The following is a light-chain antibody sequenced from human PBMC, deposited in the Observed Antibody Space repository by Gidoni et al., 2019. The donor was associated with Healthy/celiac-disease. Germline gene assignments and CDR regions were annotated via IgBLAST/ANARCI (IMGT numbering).Light chain of an antibody. J-gene: IGKJ5*01. Sequence: EIVLPPSLGTLSLSPGERATLSCRASQSLSSSYLAWYQQKPGQAPRLLIYGASSRATGIPDRFSGSGSGTDFTLTISRLEPEDFAVYYCQQYGSSLITFGQGTRLEIK. CDR1: QSLSSSY. V-gene: IGKV3-20*01. CDR3: QQYGSSLIT. CDR2: GAS.